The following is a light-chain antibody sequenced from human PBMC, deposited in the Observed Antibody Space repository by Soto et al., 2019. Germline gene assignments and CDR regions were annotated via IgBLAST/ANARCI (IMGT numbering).Light chain of an antibody. J-gene: IGKJ5*01. CDR1: QSVTSN. CDR2: GAS. CDR3: QQRRSWPPTIT. V-gene: IGKV3-15*01. Sequence: TVMTQSPATLSVSPGERATLSCRASQSVTSNLAWYQHKAGQAPRLLIFGASTRATGVPPRFSGSGTGTEFTLTISSLQSEDFAVYYCQQRRSWPPTITFGQGTRLEIK.